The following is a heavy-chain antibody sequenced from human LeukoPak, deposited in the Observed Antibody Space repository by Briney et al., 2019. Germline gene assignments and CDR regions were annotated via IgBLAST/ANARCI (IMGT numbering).Heavy chain of an antibody. Sequence: SETLSLTCTVSGGSISSYYWSWIRQPAEKGLEWIGRIYTSGSTNYNPSLKSRVTMSVDTSKNQFSLKLSSVTAADTAVYYCARDQRFLEWYEYFQHWGQGTLVTVSS. V-gene: IGHV4-4*07. CDR3: ARDQRFLEWYEYFQH. J-gene: IGHJ1*01. CDR2: IYTSGST. D-gene: IGHD3-3*01. CDR1: GGSISSYY.